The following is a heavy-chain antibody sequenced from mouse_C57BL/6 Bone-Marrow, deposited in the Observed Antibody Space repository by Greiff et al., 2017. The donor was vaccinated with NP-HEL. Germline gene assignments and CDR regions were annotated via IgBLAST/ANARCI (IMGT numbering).Heavy chain of an antibody. CDR2: INPYNGDT. CDR1: GYSFTGYF. D-gene: IGHD2-2*01. V-gene: IGHV1-20*01. Sequence: VQLKESGPELVKPGDSVKISCKASGYSFTGYFMNCVMQSHGKSLEWIGRINPYNGDTFYNQKFKGKATLTVDKSSSTAHMELRSLTSEDSAVYYCARTGYLSYWYFDVWGTGTTVTVSS. CDR3: ARTGYLSYWYFDV. J-gene: IGHJ1*03.